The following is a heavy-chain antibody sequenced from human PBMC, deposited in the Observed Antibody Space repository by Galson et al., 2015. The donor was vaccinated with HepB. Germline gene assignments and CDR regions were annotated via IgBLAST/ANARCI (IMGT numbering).Heavy chain of an antibody. CDR3: AREGYGTSSADGMDV. V-gene: IGHV1-69*04. Sequence: SVKVSCKASGGTFSSYAISWVRQAPGQGPEWMGRIIPILGIANYAQKFQGRVTITADKSTSTAYMELSSLRSEDTAVYYCAREGYGTSSADGMDVWGQGTTVTVSS. J-gene: IGHJ6*02. CDR2: IIPILGIA. CDR1: GGTFSSYA. D-gene: IGHD2-2*01.